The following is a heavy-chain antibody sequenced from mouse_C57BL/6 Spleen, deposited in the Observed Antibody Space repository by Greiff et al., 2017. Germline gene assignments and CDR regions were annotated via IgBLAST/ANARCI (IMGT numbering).Heavy chain of an antibody. CDR3: ARDYGSSYDYYAMDY. CDR2: CFPRDGST. Sequence: QVPLQQSGPELVKPGASVKLSCKVSGYTFTSYDINWVKQRPGQGLEWIGWCFPRDGSTKYNEKFKGKATLTVDTSSSTAYMELHSLTSEDSTVYFCARDYGSSYDYYAMDYWGQGTSVTVSS. CDR1: GYTFTSYD. J-gene: IGHJ4*01. V-gene: IGHV1-85*01. D-gene: IGHD1-1*01.